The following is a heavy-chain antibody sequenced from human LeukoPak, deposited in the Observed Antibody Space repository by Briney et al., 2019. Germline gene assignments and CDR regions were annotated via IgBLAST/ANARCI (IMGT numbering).Heavy chain of an antibody. V-gene: IGHV4-61*05. CDR1: GGSISSSSYY. Sequence: PSETLSLTCTVSGGSISSSSYYWGWIRQPPGKGLEWIGYIYYSGSTNYNPSLKSRVTISVDTSKNQFSLKLSSVTAADTAVYYCASMEGYSLYAFDIWGQGTMVTVSS. D-gene: IGHD2-21*01. CDR2: IYYSGST. CDR3: ASMEGYSLYAFDI. J-gene: IGHJ3*02.